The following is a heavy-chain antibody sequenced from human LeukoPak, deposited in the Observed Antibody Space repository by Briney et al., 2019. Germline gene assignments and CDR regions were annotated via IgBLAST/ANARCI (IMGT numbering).Heavy chain of an antibody. CDR3: ARSSVGSGSNFDY. D-gene: IGHD3-10*01. V-gene: IGHV4-4*07. CDR2: IYINGIT. CDR1: ADSITNYY. Sequence: SETLSLTCSVSADSITNYYWNWIRHPAGKGLEWIGRIYINGITNYNPSLKSRVTMSVDTSKNHFSLNLSSVTAADTAVYYCARSSVGSGSNFDYWGQGTLVTVSS. J-gene: IGHJ4*02.